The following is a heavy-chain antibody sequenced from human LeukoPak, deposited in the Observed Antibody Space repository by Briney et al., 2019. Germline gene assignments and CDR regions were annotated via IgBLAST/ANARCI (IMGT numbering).Heavy chain of an antibody. CDR1: GFTSSSHW. Sequence: GSLRLSCAASGFTSSSHWMIWVRQAPGKGLEWVATIKRDGTEELYLDSVKGRFTISRDNARNSLSLQMSSLRVDDTAVYYCVKGAGWLADYWGPGILVIVSS. CDR2: IKRDGTEE. V-gene: IGHV3-7*01. J-gene: IGHJ4*02. D-gene: IGHD6-19*01. CDR3: VKGAGWLADY.